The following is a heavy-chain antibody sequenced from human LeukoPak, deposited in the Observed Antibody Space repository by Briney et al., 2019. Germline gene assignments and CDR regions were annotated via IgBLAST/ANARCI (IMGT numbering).Heavy chain of an antibody. D-gene: IGHD6-13*01. CDR1: GFVFSNYE. CDR3: ATTPGSSWYEGLAL. Sequence: GGSLRLSCAASGFVFSNYEMNWVRQAPGKGLEWVTYISSNDDTMYYADSVKGRFTISRDNSKNTLYLQMNSLRAEDTAVYYCATTPGSSWYEGLALWSQGTLVTVSS. CDR2: ISSNDDTM. J-gene: IGHJ4*02. V-gene: IGHV3-48*03.